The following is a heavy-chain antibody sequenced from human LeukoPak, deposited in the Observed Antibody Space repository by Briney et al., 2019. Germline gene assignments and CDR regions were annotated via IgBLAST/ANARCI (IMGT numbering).Heavy chain of an antibody. J-gene: IGHJ4*02. Sequence: PGGSLRLSCAASGFTFSSYSMNWVRQAPGKGLEWVSSISSSSSYIYYADSVKGRFTISRDNARNSLYLQMNSLRAEDTAVYYCARDMAPAYYYDSSGYPPDYWGQGTLVTVSS. CDR1: GFTFSSYS. V-gene: IGHV3-21*01. CDR3: ARDMAPAYYYDSSGYPPDY. CDR2: ISSSSSYI. D-gene: IGHD3-22*01.